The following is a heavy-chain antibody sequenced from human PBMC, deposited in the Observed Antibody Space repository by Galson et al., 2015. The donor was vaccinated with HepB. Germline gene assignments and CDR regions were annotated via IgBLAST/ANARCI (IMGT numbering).Heavy chain of an antibody. CDR3: ARTTVVTPGDYYEY. J-gene: IGHJ4*02. CDR2: IGAYNGNT. Sequence: SVKVSCKASGYTFTSYGISWVRQAPGQGLEWMGWIGAYNGNTNYAQKLQGRVTMTTDTSTSTAYMELRSLRSDDTAVYYCARTTVVTPGDYYEYWGQGTLVTVSS. V-gene: IGHV1-18*01. D-gene: IGHD4-23*01. CDR1: GYTFTSYG.